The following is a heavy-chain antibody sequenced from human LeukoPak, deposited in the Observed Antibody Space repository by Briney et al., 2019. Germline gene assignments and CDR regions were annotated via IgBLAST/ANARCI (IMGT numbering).Heavy chain of an antibody. V-gene: IGHV1-8*01. D-gene: IGHD3-16*01. J-gene: IGHJ4*02. CDR2: MNPNSGNT. CDR3: ARHRTRLGDFDY. CDR1: GYTFSSYD. Sequence: GASVKVSCKASGYTFSSYDVNWVRQATGQGLEWMGWMNPNSGNTGYAQKFQGRVTITRNTSISTAYMELSSLRSEDTAVYYCARHRTRLGDFDYWGQGILVTVSS.